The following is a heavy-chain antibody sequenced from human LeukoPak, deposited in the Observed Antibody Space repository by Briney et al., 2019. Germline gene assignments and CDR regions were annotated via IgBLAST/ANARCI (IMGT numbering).Heavy chain of an antibody. CDR2: IKSKGDGGTT. CDR1: GFTITNAW. V-gene: IGHV3-15*01. D-gene: IGHD3-10*01. J-gene: IGHJ4*02. Sequence: PGGSLRLSCAASGFTITNAWMNWVRQAPGKGLAWVGRIKSKGDGGTTDYAAPVKGRFTMSRDDSKATLYLQMNYLEAEDTAVYYCTTDLGVTMIRGVIVSWGQGALVTVSS. CDR3: TTDLGVTMIRGVIVS.